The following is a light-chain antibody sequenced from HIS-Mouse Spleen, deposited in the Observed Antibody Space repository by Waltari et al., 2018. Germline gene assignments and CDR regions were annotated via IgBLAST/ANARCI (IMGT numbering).Light chain of an antibody. CDR3: CSYAGSSTVV. CDR1: RRDCGSVNP. Sequence: QSALAQPASGSGAPGQSITIPFTCTRRDCGSVNPCSRYQQHPGKAPKLMIYEGSKRPSGVSNRFSGSKSGNTASLTISGLQAEDEADYYCCSYAGSSTVVFGGGTKLTVL. V-gene: IGLV2-23*01. J-gene: IGLJ2*01. CDR2: EGS.